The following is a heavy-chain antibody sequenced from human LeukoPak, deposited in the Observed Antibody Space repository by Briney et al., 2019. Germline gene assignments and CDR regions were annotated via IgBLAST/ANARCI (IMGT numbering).Heavy chain of an antibody. CDR1: GGSISTYY. D-gene: IGHD6-6*01. V-gene: IGHV4-59*12. Sequence: SETLSLTCTVSGGSISTYYWSWIRQPPGKGLEWIGYVYYSGSTNYNPSLMGRVTMSVDTSKKQFSLKLSSVTAADTAVYYCARAPFEYSSFLRAFDIWGQGTMVTVSS. CDR2: VYYSGST. CDR3: ARAPFEYSSFLRAFDI. J-gene: IGHJ3*02.